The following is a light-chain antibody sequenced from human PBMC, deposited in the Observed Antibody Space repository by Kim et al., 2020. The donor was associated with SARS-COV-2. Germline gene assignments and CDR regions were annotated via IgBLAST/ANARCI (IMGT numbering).Light chain of an antibody. J-gene: IGKJ1*01. CDR2: AAS. V-gene: IGKV1-27*01. CDR3: QNYDSARRT. CDR1: QGISDY. Sequence: SSVGSRCSISCRACQGISDYLSWYQQKRGKVPDLLIYAASTLQSGVPSRFIGGRSGTEFTLTISSLQPEDVATYYCQNYDSARRTFGQGTKVDIK.